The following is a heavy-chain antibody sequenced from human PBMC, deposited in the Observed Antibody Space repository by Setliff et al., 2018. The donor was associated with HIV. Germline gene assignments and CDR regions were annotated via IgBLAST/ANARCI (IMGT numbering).Heavy chain of an antibody. V-gene: IGHV3-23*03. J-gene: IGHJ4*03. CDR2: IYSGGSTT. CDR1: GFTFSSYG. CDR3: ARSPQGGYFDY. Sequence: GGSLRLSCAASGFTFSSYGMSWVRQAPGKGLEWVSFIYSGGSTTYYADSVKGRFTISRDNSKNTLYLQMNSLRVEDTAVYHCARSPQGGYFDYWGQGTLVTVSS.